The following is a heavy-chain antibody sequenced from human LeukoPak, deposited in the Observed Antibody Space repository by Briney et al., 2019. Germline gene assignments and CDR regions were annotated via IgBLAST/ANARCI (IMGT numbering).Heavy chain of an antibody. V-gene: IGHV4-31*03. D-gene: IGHD3-9*01. CDR2: IYYSGST. CDR3: AIGEKLRYFDWLPQYFDY. J-gene: IGHJ4*02. Sequence: PSETLSLTCTVSGGSISSGGYYWSWIRQHPGKGLEWIGYIYYSGSTYYNPSLKSRVTISVDTSKNQFSLKLSSVTAADTAVYYCAIGEKLRYFDWLPQYFDYWGQGTLVTVSS. CDR1: GGSISSGGYY.